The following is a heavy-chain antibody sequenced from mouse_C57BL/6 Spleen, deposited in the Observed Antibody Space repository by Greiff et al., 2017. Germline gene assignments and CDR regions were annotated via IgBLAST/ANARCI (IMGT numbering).Heavy chain of an antibody. CDR1: GYTFTDYC. Sequence: VQLQQSGAELVRPGASVKLSCKASGYTFTDYCINWVKQRPGQGLEWIARIYPGSGNTYYNEKFKGKATLTAEKSSSTAYMQLSSLTSEDSAVYFCARGFAYWGQGTLVTVSA. V-gene: IGHV1-76*01. CDR2: IYPGSGNT. CDR3: ARGFAY. J-gene: IGHJ3*01.